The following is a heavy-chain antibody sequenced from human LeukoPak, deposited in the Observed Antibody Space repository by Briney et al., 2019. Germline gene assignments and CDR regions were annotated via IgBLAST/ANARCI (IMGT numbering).Heavy chain of an antibody. D-gene: IGHD2-21*01. CDR2: ISSTSSYI. J-gene: IGHJ4*02. V-gene: IGHV3-21*01. CDR1: GFAFSYAW. Sequence: GGSLRLSCAASGFAFSYAWMSWVRQAPGKGLEWVSSISSTSSYIYYADSVKGRFTISRDNAKNSLYLQMNSLRAEDTAVYYCARGRPPYCGGDCFNYWGQGTLVTVSS. CDR3: ARGRPPYCGGDCFNY.